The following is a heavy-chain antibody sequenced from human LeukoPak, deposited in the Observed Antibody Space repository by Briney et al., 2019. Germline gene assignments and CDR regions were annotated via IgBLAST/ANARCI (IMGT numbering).Heavy chain of an antibody. Sequence: ASVKVSCKASGYTFTDYYMHWGRQAPGQGLELMGWINPNSGGTNYAQKFQGRVTMTRDTSISTAYMELSRRRSDDTAVYYCARDSPQGYCSGGSCYPYGMDVWGQGTTVTVSS. CDR1: GYTFTDYY. CDR3: ARDSPQGYCSGGSCYPYGMDV. J-gene: IGHJ6*02. V-gene: IGHV1-2*02. D-gene: IGHD2-15*01. CDR2: INPNSGGT.